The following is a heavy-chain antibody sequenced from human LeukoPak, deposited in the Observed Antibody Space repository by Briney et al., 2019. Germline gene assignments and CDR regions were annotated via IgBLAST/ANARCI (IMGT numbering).Heavy chain of an antibody. CDR3: AREYYYDSSGYSLLYYYYGMDV. D-gene: IGHD3-22*01. CDR1: GGTFSSYA. J-gene: IGHJ6*02. Sequence: ASVKVSCKASGGTFSSYAISWVRQAPGQGLEWMGGIIPIFGTANYAQKFQGRVTVTADESTSTAYMELSSLRSEDTAVYYCAREYYYDSSGYSLLYYYYGMDVWGQGTTVTVSS. V-gene: IGHV1-69*13. CDR2: IIPIFGTA.